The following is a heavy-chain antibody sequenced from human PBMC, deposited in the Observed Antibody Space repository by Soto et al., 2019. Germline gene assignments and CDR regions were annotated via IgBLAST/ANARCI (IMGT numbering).Heavy chain of an antibody. V-gene: IGHV3-33*01. CDR3: ARDTLDYYDSSGTSFDY. J-gene: IGHJ4*02. D-gene: IGHD3-22*01. Sequence: PGGSLRLSCAASGFTFSSYGMHWVRQAPGKGLEWVAVIWYDGSNKYYADSVKGRFTISRDNSKNTLYLQMNSLRAEDTAVYYCARDTLDYYDSSGTSFDYWGQGTLVTVSS. CDR2: IWYDGSNK. CDR1: GFTFSSYG.